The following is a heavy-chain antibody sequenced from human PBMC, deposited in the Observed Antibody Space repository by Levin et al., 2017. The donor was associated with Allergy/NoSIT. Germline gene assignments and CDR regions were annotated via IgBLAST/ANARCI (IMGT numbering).Heavy chain of an antibody. Sequence: GESLKISCAASGFTFSSYGMSWVRQAPGKGLEWVSTITGSGGDTFHADSVKGRYTISRDNSKNTLYLQMNSLGVEDTAVYFCAKRRLTGVREYYFDYWGQGTLVTVSS. V-gene: IGHV3-23*01. CDR2: ITGSGGDT. J-gene: IGHJ4*02. CDR3: AKRRLTGVREYYFDY. CDR1: GFTFSSYG. D-gene: IGHD3-10*01.